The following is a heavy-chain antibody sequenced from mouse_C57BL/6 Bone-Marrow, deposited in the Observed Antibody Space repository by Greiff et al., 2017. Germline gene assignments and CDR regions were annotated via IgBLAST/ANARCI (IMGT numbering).Heavy chain of an antibody. D-gene: IGHD4-1*01. CDR2: INPGSGGT. Sequence: QVQLKESGAELVRPGTSVKVSCKASGYAFTNYLIEWVKQRPGQGLEWIGVINPGSGGTNYNEKFKGQATLTADKSSSTAYMQLSSLTSEDSAVYFCARELWDGGYYFDYWGQGTTLTVSS. CDR3: ARELWDGGYYFDY. V-gene: IGHV1-54*01. J-gene: IGHJ2*01. CDR1: GYAFTNYL.